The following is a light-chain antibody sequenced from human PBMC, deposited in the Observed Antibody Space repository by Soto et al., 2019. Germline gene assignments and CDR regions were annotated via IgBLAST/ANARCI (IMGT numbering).Light chain of an antibody. CDR3: QQYDRSPWT. CDR1: QSVSSSF. V-gene: IGKV3-20*01. CDR2: GAS. J-gene: IGKJ1*01. Sequence: EIVLTQSPGTLSLSPGERATLSCRASQSVSSSFLAWYQQKPGQAPRLLIYGASSRATGIPDRFSGSGSGTDFTLTISRLEPEDFAVYYCQQYDRSPWTFGQVTKVEIK.